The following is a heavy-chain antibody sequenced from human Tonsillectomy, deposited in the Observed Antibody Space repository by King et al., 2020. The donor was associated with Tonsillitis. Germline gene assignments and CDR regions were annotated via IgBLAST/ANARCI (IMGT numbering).Heavy chain of an antibody. CDR1: GFTFSSYA. J-gene: IGHJ6*03. Sequence: VQLVESGGGVVQPGRSLRLSCAASGFTFSSYAMHWVRQAPGKGLEWVAVISYDGSNKYYADSVKGRFTISRDNSKNTLNLQMDSLRAEDTAVYYCAGDLTDYGDRSMDVWGKGPPVTVSS. CDR3: AGDLTDYGDRSMDV. V-gene: IGHV3-30*01. D-gene: IGHD4-17*01. CDR2: ISYDGSNK.